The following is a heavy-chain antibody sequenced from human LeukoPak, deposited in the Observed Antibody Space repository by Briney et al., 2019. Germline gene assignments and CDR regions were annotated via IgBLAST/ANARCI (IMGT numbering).Heavy chain of an antibody. J-gene: IGHJ6*03. CDR1: GFTFSSYE. V-gene: IGHV3-48*03. Sequence: QPGRSLRLSCAASGFTFSSYEMNWVRQAPGKGLEWVSYISSSGSTIYYADSVKGRFTISRDNAKNSLYLQMNSLRAEDTAVYYCVKGPDYYASGSYLWYMDVWGKGTTVIISS. CDR3: VKGPDYYASGSYLWYMDV. CDR2: ISSSGSTI. D-gene: IGHD3-10*01.